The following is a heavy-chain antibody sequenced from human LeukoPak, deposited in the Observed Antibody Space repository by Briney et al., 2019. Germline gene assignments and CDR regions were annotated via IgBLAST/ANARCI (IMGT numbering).Heavy chain of an antibody. CDR3: ARDRDM. D-gene: IGHD5-24*01. Sequence: GGSLTLSCAASGFTFSSYSMNWVRQAPGQGLEWVSSINSSRTYIYYADSVKGRFTIARDNAKNSLYLQMNSLRAEDTAVYYCARDRDMWGQGTLVTVSS. V-gene: IGHV3-21*01. CDR1: GFTFSSYS. CDR2: INSSRTYI. J-gene: IGHJ4*02.